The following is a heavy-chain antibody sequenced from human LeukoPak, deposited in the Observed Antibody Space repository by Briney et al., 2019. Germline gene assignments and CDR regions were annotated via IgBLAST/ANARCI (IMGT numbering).Heavy chain of an antibody. CDR3: ARGEGALNN. D-gene: IGHD3-16*01. V-gene: IGHV4-34*01. CDR1: DESFSGTF. Sequence: SETLSLTCDKDDESFSGTFWNWIRQPPGKGLEWIGEINHSGRTNYNPSLKSRVTFSLDTSKNQFSLRLKSVTAADTAVYFCARGEGALNNWGRGTLVTVSS. CDR2: INHSGRT. J-gene: IGHJ4*02.